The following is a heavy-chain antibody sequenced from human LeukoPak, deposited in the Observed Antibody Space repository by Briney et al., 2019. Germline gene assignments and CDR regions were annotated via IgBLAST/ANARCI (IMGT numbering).Heavy chain of an antibody. Sequence: GGSLRLSCAASGFIFSDFWMYWVRQAPGKGLEWVAVISYDGSNKYYADSVKGRFTISRDNSKNTLYLQMNSLRAEDTAVYYCAKTPLRNYYYGMDVWGQGTTVTVSS. CDR1: GFIFSDFW. CDR2: ISYDGSNK. CDR3: AKTPLRNYYYGMDV. V-gene: IGHV3-30*18. J-gene: IGHJ6*02. D-gene: IGHD2-8*01.